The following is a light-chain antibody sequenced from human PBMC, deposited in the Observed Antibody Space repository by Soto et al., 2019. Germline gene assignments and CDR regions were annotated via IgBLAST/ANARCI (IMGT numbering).Light chain of an antibody. CDR1: QSVVRY. J-gene: IGKJ4*01. V-gene: IGKV3-11*01. CDR2: DAT. Sequence: EIVLTQSPVTLSLSPGDTATLSCRASQSVVRYVAWYQQKPGQAPRLLIYDATIRASGIPARFSGSGSDTDFSLTISSLEPEDFGVYYCQQRYHWPPLTFGGGTKVEVK. CDR3: QQRYHWPPLT.